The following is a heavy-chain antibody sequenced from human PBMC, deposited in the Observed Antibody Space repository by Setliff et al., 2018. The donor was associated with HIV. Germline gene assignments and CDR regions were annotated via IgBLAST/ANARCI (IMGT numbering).Heavy chain of an antibody. CDR2: IYTSGST. CDR3: ARGPGWPNWFDP. D-gene: IGHD6-19*01. J-gene: IGHJ5*02. V-gene: IGHV4-61*05. CDR1: GGSISSSSYY. Sequence: SETLSLTCTVSGGSISSSSYYWGWIRQPPGKGLEWIGHIYTSGSTNYNPSLKSRVTISVDTSKNQFSLKLSSVTAADTAVYYCARGPGWPNWFDPWGQGTLVTVSS.